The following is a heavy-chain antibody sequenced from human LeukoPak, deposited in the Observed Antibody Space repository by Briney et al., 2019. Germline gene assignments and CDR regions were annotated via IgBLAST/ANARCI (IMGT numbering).Heavy chain of an antibody. J-gene: IGHJ6*02. Sequence: GGSLRLSCAASGFTFGDYAMHWVRQAPGKGLEWVSLISGDGHSTYYADSVKGRFTISRDNSKNSLYLQMNSLRTEDTALYYCAKSRGGPTMVRGVTSATDVYGMDVWGQGTTVTVSS. CDR3: AKSRGGPTMVRGVTSATDVYGMDV. CDR2: ISGDGHST. V-gene: IGHV3-43*02. D-gene: IGHD3-10*01. CDR1: GFTFGDYA.